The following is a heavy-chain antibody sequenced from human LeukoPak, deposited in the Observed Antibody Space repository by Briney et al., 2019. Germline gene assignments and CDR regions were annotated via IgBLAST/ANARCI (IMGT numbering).Heavy chain of an antibody. D-gene: IGHD3-22*01. CDR3: ASELIYDSSGPADY. V-gene: IGHV3-23*01. CDR2: ISGSGGST. CDR1: GFTFSSYA. Sequence: PGGSLRLSCAASGFTFSSYAMSWVRQAPGKGLEWVSAISGSGGSTYYADSVKGRFTISRDNAKSSLYLQMNSLRAEDTAVYYCASELIYDSSGPADYWGQGTLVTVSS. J-gene: IGHJ4*02.